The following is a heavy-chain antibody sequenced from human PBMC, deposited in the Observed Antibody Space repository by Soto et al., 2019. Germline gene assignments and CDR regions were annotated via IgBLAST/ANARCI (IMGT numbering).Heavy chain of an antibody. CDR1: GFTVSSNY. V-gene: IGHV3-66*02. CDR2: IYSGGST. J-gene: IGHJ2*01. Sequence: GGSLRLSCAASGFTVSSNYMSWVRQAPGKGLEWVSVIYSGGSTYYADSVKGRFTISRDNSKNTLYLQMNSLRAEDTAVYYCARDYGERNWYFDLWGRGTLVTVSS. D-gene: IGHD1-1*01. CDR3: ARDYGERNWYFDL.